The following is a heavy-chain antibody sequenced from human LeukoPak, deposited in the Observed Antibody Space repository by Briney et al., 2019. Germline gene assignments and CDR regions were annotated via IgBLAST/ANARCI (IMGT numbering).Heavy chain of an antibody. J-gene: IGHJ3*02. Sequence: RGESLKISCKGSGYSFTSYWIGWVRQMPGKGLEWMGIIYPGDSDTRYSPSFQGQVTISADKSISTAYLQWSSLKASDTAMYYCASRFPSIAAAGKPLYAFDIWGQGTMVTVSS. CDR2: IYPGDSDT. V-gene: IGHV5-51*01. CDR1: GYSFTSYW. D-gene: IGHD6-13*01. CDR3: ASRFPSIAAAGKPLYAFDI.